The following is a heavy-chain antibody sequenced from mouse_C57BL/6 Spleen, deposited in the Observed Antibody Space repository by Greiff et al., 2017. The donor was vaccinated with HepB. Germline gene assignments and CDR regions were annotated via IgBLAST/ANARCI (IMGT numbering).Heavy chain of an antibody. D-gene: IGHD2-3*01. CDR1: GYTFTSYW. CDR3: ARSYDGYLFAY. CDR2: IDPSDSYT. Sequence: VQLQQPGAELVMPGASVKLSCKASGYTFTSYWMHWVKQRPGQGLEWIGEIDPSDSYTNYNQKFKGKSTLTVDKSSSTAYMQLSSLTSEDSAVYYCARSYDGYLFAYWGQGTLVTVSA. V-gene: IGHV1-69*01. J-gene: IGHJ3*01.